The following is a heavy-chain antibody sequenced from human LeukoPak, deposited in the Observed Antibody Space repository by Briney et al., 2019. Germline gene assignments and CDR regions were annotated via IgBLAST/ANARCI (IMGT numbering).Heavy chain of an antibody. V-gene: IGHV3-74*01. CDR1: GFTFSTYW. Sequence: GGSLRLSCAASGFTFSTYWMHWVRQAPGKGLVWVSRINTDGTTTSYADSVKGRFTISRDNAKDTVYLQMNSLRAEDTAVYYCARVRSGNWYKDYWGQGTLVTVSS. CDR2: INTDGTTT. D-gene: IGHD1/OR15-1a*01. J-gene: IGHJ4*02. CDR3: ARVRSGNWYKDY.